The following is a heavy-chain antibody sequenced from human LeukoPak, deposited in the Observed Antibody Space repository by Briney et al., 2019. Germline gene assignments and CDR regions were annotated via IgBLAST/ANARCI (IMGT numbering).Heavy chain of an antibody. J-gene: IGHJ4*02. V-gene: IGHV1-8*01. D-gene: IGHD3-9*01. CDR2: MNPNSGNT. CDR1: GYTFTSYD. Sequence: ASVKVSCKASGYTFTSYDINWVRQATGQGLEWMGWMNPNSGNTVYAQKFQGRVTMTRNTSISTAYMELSSLRSEDTAVYYCARESILTGYYHFDCWGQGTLVTVSS. CDR3: ARESILTGYYHFDC.